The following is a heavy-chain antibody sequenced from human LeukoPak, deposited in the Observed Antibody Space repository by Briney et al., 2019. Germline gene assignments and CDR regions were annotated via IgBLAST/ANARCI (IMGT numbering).Heavy chain of an antibody. V-gene: IGHV3-23*01. D-gene: IGHD6-13*01. CDR2: ISGSDGST. CDR3: AKRLHSSNWYAAFDC. Sequence: GGSLRPSCAVSGFTFSNYAMSWVRQAPGKGLEWVSAISGSDGSTSYADSVKGRFTISRDNSKNTLYLQMNSLRAEDTAVYYCAKRLHSSNWYAAFDCWGQGTLVTVSS. CDR1: GFTFSNYA. J-gene: IGHJ4*02.